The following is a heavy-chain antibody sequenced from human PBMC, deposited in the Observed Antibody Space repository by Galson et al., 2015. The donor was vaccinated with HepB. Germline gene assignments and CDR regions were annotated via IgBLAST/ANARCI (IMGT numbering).Heavy chain of an antibody. Sequence: SVKVSCKASGYSFTNYAIHWVQQAPGQGLEWMAWINTNTGNPTYAQGFTGRFVFSLDTCVSRAHLQISSLKVEDTAIYYCARSQWELPALDIWGQGTMVTVSS. CDR3: ARSQWELPALDI. J-gene: IGHJ3*02. CDR1: GYSFTNYA. V-gene: IGHV7-4-1*02. D-gene: IGHD1-26*01. CDR2: INTNTGNP.